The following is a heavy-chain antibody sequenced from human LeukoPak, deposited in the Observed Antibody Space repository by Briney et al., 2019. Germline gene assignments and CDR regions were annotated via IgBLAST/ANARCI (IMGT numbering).Heavy chain of an antibody. Sequence: PGGSLRLACAASGFTFTNAWMVWVRQAPGKGLEWVGRIKSKTDGGTTDYAAPVKGRFTISRDDSKNTLYLEMSSLKTEDTAVYYCTTRGSDSGCPFFWGQGTLVTVSS. D-gene: IGHD3-10*01. J-gene: IGHJ4*02. CDR2: IKSKTDGGTT. CDR3: TTRGSDSGCPFF. CDR1: GFTFTNAW. V-gene: IGHV3-15*01.